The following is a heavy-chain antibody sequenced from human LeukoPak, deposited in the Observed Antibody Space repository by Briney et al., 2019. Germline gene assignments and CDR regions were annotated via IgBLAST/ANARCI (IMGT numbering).Heavy chain of an antibody. D-gene: IGHD4-11*01. Sequence: ASETLSLTCTVSGGSISSYYWSWIRQPPGKGLEWIGYIYYSGSTNYNPSLKSRVTISVDTSKNQFSLKLSSVTAADTAVYYCAITDVYSNPYAFDYWGQGTLVTVSS. V-gene: IGHV4-59*08. CDR1: GGSISSYY. CDR2: IYYSGST. J-gene: IGHJ4*02. CDR3: AITDVYSNPYAFDY.